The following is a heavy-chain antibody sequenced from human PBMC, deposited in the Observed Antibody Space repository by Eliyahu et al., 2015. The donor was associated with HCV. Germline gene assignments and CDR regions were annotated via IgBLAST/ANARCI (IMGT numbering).Heavy chain of an antibody. CDR2: RTLTGNT. V-gene: IGHV1-8*01. D-gene: IGHD2-2*01. CDR3: ARGPYCSSLSCPYAFDM. CDR1: GYTFTSND. J-gene: IGHJ3*02. Sequence: QVQLVQSGAEVKKPGASVKVSCKASGYTFTSNDIKLGATGHWTRRLSGGDGRTLTGNTGYAQMFQGRVTMTRNTSISTAYMELSSLRSEDTAVYFCARGPYCSSLSCPYAFDMWGQGTMVTVSS.